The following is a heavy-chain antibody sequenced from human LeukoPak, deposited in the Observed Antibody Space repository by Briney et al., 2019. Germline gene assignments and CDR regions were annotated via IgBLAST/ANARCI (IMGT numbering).Heavy chain of an antibody. CDR1: GGSISSYY. D-gene: IGHD3-9*01. CDR3: ARATRNYDILTGYSTINWFDP. J-gene: IGHJ5*02. Sequence: PSETLSLTCTVSGGSISSYYWSWIRQPPGKGLEWIGYIYYSGSTNYNPSLKSRVTISVDTSKNQFSLKLSSVTAADTAVYYCARATRNYDILTGYSTINWFDPWGQGTLVTVSS. CDR2: IYYSGST. V-gene: IGHV4-59*01.